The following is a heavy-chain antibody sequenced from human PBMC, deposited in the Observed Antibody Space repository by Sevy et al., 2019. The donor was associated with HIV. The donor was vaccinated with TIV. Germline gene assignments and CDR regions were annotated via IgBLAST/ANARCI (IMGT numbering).Heavy chain of an antibody. Sequence: GGSLRPSGEASEFTFSNAGMGWVRQAPGKGLEWVARFKGKIYDGTIDYDAPVKGRFTNSRDDSKNTQYLQMNSLKTDDTAEYYCTTDSWSQEDYYDYWGQGTLVTVSS. CDR3: TTDSWSQEDYYDY. CDR2: FKGKIYDGTI. CDR1: EFTFSNAG. V-gene: IGHV3-15*01. J-gene: IGHJ4*02. D-gene: IGHD6-13*01.